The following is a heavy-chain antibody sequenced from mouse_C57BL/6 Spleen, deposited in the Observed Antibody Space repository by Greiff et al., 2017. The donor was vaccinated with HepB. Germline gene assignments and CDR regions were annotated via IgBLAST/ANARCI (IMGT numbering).Heavy chain of an antibody. CDR2: IDPEDGDT. Sequence: VQLQQSGAELVRPGASVKLSCTASGFNIKDYYMHWVKQRPEQGLEWIGRIDPEDGDTEYAPKFQGKATMTADTSSNTAYLQLSSLTSEDTAVYYCTTGTTAPYHAMDYWGQGTSVTVSS. CDR1: GFNIKDYY. D-gene: IGHD1-2*01. J-gene: IGHJ4*01. V-gene: IGHV14-1*01. CDR3: TTGTTAPYHAMDY.